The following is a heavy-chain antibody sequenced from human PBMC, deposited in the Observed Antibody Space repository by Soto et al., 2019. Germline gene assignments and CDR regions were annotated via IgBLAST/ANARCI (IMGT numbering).Heavy chain of an antibody. V-gene: IGHV3-7*01. CDR3: VRDHAVAASDY. J-gene: IGHJ4*02. Sequence: GESLKISCAVSGFTFSSYWMSWVRQGSGKGLEWVANIKKDGSEKYYVDSVKGRFTISRDNAKNSLYLQMNSLRAEDTAVYYCVRDHAVAASDYWGQGALVTVSS. D-gene: IGHD6-13*01. CDR1: GFTFSSYW. CDR2: IKKDGSEK.